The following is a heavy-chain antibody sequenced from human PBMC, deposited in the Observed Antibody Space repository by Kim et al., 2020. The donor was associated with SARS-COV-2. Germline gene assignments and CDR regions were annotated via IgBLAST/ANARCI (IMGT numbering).Heavy chain of an antibody. CDR3: ALEKPTVGATTVKGRHPFDY. Sequence: GGSLRLSCAASGFTFSSYAMSWVRQAPGKGLEWVSAISGSGGSTYYADSVKGRFTISRDNSKNTLYLQMNSLRAEDTAVYYCALEKPTVGATTVKGRHPFDYWGQGTLVTVSS. CDR2: ISGSGGST. V-gene: IGHV3-23*01. J-gene: IGHJ4*02. D-gene: IGHD1-26*01. CDR1: GFTFSSYA.